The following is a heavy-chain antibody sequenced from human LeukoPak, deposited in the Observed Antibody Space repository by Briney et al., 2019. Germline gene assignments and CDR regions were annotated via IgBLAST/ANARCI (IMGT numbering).Heavy chain of an antibody. CDR2: IYYSGST. J-gene: IGHJ5*02. V-gene: IGHV4-39*01. CDR3: ARHYGP. Sequence: SETLSLTCTVSGGPISGSSYFWGWIRQPPGKGLEWIGSIYYSGSTYHTPPHNSRVTIPADTSKNQFSLKLSSVTAADTAVYYCARHYGPWGQRTLVTVSS. CDR1: GGPISGSSYF. D-gene: IGHD3-16*01.